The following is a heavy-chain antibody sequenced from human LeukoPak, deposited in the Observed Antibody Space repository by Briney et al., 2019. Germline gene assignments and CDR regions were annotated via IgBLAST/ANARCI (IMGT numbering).Heavy chain of an antibody. J-gene: IGHJ4*02. V-gene: IGHV5-51*01. CDR1: GYSFTNYW. CDR3: ARQTIRGVIASPFDY. D-gene: IGHD3-10*01. Sequence: GAPMNISCEGSGYSFTNYWIAWVRQIAGKGLEWMGVIYPGDSDTRYSPPFQGQVTISADKSITTAYLQWNSLKASDTAMYYCARQTIRGVIASPFDYWGQGTLVTVSS. CDR2: IYPGDSDT.